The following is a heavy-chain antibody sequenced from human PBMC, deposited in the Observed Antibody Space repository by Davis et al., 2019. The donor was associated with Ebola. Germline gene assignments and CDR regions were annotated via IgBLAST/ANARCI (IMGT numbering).Heavy chain of an antibody. D-gene: IGHD5-18*01. V-gene: IGHV3-7*03. CDR1: GFTFSHYW. Sequence: GESLKISCAASGFTFSHYWMSWVRQAPGKGPEWVAIIKQDGSEKYYVDSVKGRFTISRDNAKNSLFMQMNSLRAEETAVYYCASRDTAMAALDYWGQGTLVTVSS. CDR2: IKQDGSEK. CDR3: ASRDTAMAALDY. J-gene: IGHJ4*02.